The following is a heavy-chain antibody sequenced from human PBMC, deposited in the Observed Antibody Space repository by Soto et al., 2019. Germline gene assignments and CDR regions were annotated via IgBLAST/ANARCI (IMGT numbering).Heavy chain of an antibody. J-gene: IGHJ6*02. CDR1: GYSFNIYW. Sequence: GESLKISCKASGYSFNIYWIGWVRQLPGKGLEWMGRIDPSDSYTNYSPSFQGHVTISADKSISTAYLQWSSLKASDTAMYYCAGGRYSSSWYGNYYYGMDVWGQGTTVTVSS. CDR3: AGGRYSSSWYGNYYYGMDV. CDR2: IDPSDSYT. V-gene: IGHV5-10-1*01. D-gene: IGHD6-13*01.